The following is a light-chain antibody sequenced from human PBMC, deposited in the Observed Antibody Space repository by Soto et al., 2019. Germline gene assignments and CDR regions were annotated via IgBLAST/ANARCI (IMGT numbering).Light chain of an antibody. Sequence: QLVLTQPPSASASLGASVTLTCTLSSGYSNYKVDWYQQRPGKGPRFVMRVGTGGIVGSKGDGIPDRFSVLASGLNRFLTIKNIQEEYESDYHCGTDHGSGSNFVVVFGGGTKLTVL. CDR1: SGYSNYK. CDR3: GTDHGSGSNFVVV. J-gene: IGLJ2*01. V-gene: IGLV9-49*01. CDR2: VGTGGIVG.